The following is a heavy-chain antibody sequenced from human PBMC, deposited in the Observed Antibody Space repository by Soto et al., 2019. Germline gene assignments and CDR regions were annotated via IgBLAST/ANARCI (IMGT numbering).Heavy chain of an antibody. D-gene: IGHD6-19*01. J-gene: IGHJ4*01. CDR2: ISGDSGNT. Sequence: ASVKVSCKASGYMFTKSAMHWVRQAPGQRLEWMGWISGDSGNTKYSPKLQDRVTITRDTSASTAYMELSSLRSEDTALFYCARDGVAAGNINFDYWGQGTLVTVSS. CDR1: GYMFTKSA. V-gene: IGHV1-3*01. CDR3: ARDGVAAGNINFDY.